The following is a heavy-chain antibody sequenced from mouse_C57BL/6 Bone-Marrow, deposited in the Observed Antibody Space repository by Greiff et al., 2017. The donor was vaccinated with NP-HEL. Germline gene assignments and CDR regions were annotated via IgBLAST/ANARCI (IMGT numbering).Heavy chain of an antibody. CDR3: ARSYYSNYVCAY. J-gene: IGHJ3*01. V-gene: IGHV1-81*01. D-gene: IGHD2-5*01. Sequence: VKVVESGAELARPGASVKLSCKASGYTFTSYGISWVKQRTGQGLEWIGEIYPRSGNTYYNEKFKGKATLTADKSSSTAYMELRSLTSEDSAVYFCARSYYSNYVCAYWGQGTLVTVSA. CDR1: GYTFTSYG. CDR2: IYPRSGNT.